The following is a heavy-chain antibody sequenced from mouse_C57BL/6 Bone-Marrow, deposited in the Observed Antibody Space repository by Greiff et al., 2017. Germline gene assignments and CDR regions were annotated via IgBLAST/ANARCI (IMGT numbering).Heavy chain of an antibody. CDR2: IDPSDSYT. D-gene: IGHD1-1*01. CDR1: GYTFTSYW. V-gene: IGHV1-69*01. J-gene: IGHJ1*03. Sequence: QVQLQQPGAELVMPGASVKLSCKASGYTFTSYWMHWVKQRPGQGLEWIGEIDPSDSYTNYNQKFKGKSTLTVDKSSSTAYMQLSSLTSEDSAVYYCARSSHYYGSSYWYVDVWGTGTTVTVSS. CDR3: ARSSHYYGSSYWYVDV.